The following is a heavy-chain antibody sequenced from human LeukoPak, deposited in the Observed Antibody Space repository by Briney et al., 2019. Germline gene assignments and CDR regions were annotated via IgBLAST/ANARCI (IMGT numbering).Heavy chain of an antibody. CDR1: GYTFTDYY. CDR3: ATQPGHYDFWSGYYN. J-gene: IGHJ4*02. Sequence: GASVKVSCKASGYTFTDYYMHWVQQAPGKGLEWMGRVDPEDGETIYAEKFQGRVTITADTSTDTAYMAEDTAVYYCATQPGHYDFWSGYYNWGQGTLVTVSS. D-gene: IGHD3-3*01. V-gene: IGHV1-69-2*01. CDR2: VDPEDGET.